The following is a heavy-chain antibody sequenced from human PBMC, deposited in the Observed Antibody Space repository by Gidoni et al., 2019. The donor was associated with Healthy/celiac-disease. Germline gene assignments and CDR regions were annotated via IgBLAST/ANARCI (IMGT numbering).Heavy chain of an antibody. Sequence: EVRLVESGGGLVQHGGSLRLSCAASGFTFSSYAMSWVRQAPGKGLEWVSAISVSGGSTYYADSVKGRFTISRDNSKNTLYLQMNSLRAEDTAVYYCAKETDYYGSGGWFDPWGQGTLVTVSS. V-gene: IGHV3-23*04. CDR3: AKETDYYGSGGWFDP. CDR1: GFTFSSYA. J-gene: IGHJ5*02. D-gene: IGHD3-10*01. CDR2: ISVSGGST.